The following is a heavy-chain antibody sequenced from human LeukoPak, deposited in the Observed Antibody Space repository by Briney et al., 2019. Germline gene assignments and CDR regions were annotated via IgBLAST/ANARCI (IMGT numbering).Heavy chain of an antibody. CDR1: GGSIGSTSYY. CDR2: IYYGGST. CDR3: ARRAIVATIDY. Sequence: SETLSLTXSVSGGSIGSTSYYWAWIRQPPGKGLEWIGSIYYGGSTFYNPSLKSRVTISADTSNNQFSLKLSSVTAADTAVYYCARRAIVATIDYWGQGTLVTVSS. V-gene: IGHV4-39*01. D-gene: IGHD5-12*01. J-gene: IGHJ4*02.